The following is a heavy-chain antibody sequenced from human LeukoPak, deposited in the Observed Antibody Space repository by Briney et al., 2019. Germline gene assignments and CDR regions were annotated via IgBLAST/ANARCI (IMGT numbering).Heavy chain of an antibody. CDR2: INHSGST. D-gene: IGHD6-19*01. CDR1: GGSFSGYY. Sequence: KPSETLSLTCAVYGGSFSGYYWSWIRQPPGKGLEWIGEINHSGSTNYNPSLKSRVTISVDTSKNQFSLKLSSVTAADTAVYYCARGSAVAGIVDYWGQGTLVTVSS. J-gene: IGHJ4*02. CDR3: ARGSAVAGIVDY. V-gene: IGHV4-34*01.